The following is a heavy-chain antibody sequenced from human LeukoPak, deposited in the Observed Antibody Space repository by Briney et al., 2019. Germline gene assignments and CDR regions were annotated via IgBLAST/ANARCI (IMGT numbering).Heavy chain of an antibody. CDR3: AKSLLTTATGTGRAFDI. CDR2: ISSGADVL. V-gene: IGHV3-23*01. CDR1: GFSFRVYP. J-gene: IGHJ3*02. Sequence: PGGSLRLSCEAAGFSFRVYPMGWVRRASGKRLEWVSGISSGADVLFYADPVKGRFTISRDNSKNTLYLQMNSLRAEDSAEYYCAKSLLTTATGTGRAFDIWGQGTMVTVSA. D-gene: IGHD1-1*01.